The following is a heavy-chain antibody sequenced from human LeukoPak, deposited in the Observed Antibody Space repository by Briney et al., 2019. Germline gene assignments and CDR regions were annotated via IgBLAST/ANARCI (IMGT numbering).Heavy chain of an antibody. Sequence: SETLSLTCTVSGGSISSSSYYWGWIRQPPGKGLEWIGSIYYSGSTYYNPSLKSRVTISVDTSKNQFSLKLSSVTAADTAVYYCARVGVGATKGDYWGQGTLVTVSS. J-gene: IGHJ4*02. CDR2: IYYSGST. D-gene: IGHD1-26*01. CDR3: ARVGVGATKGDY. CDR1: GGSISSSSYY. V-gene: IGHV4-39*07.